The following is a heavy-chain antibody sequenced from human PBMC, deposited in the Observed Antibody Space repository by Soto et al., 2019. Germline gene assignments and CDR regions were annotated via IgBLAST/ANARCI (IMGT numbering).Heavy chain of an antibody. Sequence: AVSRTSAVSGGCLSSGGYYWSWIRQHPGKGLEWIGYIYYSGSTYYNPSLKSRVTISVDTSKNQFSLKLSSVTAADTAVYYCARDTGGYSYGPPAYIDYWGQVTLVTVSP. CDR1: GGCLSSGGYY. CDR3: ARDTGGYSYGPPAYIDY. J-gene: IGHJ4*02. CDR2: IYYSGST. D-gene: IGHD5-18*01. V-gene: IGHV4-31*11.